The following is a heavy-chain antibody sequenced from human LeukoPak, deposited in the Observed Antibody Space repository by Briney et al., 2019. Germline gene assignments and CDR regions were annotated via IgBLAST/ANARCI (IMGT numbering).Heavy chain of an antibody. V-gene: IGHV4-34*01. J-gene: IGHJ4*02. Sequence: SETLSLTCAVYGGSFSGYYWSWIRQPPGKGLEWIGEINHSGSTNYNPSLKSRVTILVDTSKNQFSLKLSSVTAAETAVYYCARGSIVGACFEFWGQGTLVTVSS. CDR2: INHSGST. CDR3: ARGSIVGACFEF. D-gene: IGHD1-26*01. CDR1: GGSFSGYY.